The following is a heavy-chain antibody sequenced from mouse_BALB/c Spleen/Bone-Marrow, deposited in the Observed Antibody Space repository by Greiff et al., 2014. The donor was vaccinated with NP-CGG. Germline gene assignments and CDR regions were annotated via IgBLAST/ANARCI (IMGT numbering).Heavy chain of an antibody. Sequence: EVKLVESGPELEKPGASVKISCKASGYSFTDSNMNWVKQSSGKNLEWIGNIDPYYGDTSYSQKFKGKATLTVDKSSSTAYMQLRSLTSEDSAVYYCSKKYYGRSSFDYWGQGTTLTVSS. CDR3: SKKYYGRSSFDY. CDR2: IDPYYGDT. J-gene: IGHJ2*01. V-gene: IGHV1-39*01. D-gene: IGHD1-1*01. CDR1: GYSFTDSN.